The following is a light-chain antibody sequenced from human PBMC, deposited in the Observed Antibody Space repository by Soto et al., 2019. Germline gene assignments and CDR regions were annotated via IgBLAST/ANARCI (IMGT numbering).Light chain of an antibody. J-gene: IGKJ4*01. V-gene: IGKV1-17*01. CDR1: QDIGNE. Sequence: DIQLTQSPSSLSASVGDRVSLTCRASQDIGNELGWYQQKPGQAPKRLIYRASNLESGVPSRFSGSGSATEFTLTISSLQPEDFATYYCLQHKRYPLAFGGGTKVDI. CDR3: LQHKRYPLA. CDR2: RAS.